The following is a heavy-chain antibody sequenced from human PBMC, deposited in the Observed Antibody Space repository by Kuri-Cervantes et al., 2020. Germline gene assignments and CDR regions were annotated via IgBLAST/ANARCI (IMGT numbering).Heavy chain of an antibody. CDR1: RFTFSSYG. CDR2: IRYDETNK. CDR3: ARPNPGYSSALLVY. V-gene: IGHV3-30*02. J-gene: IGHJ4*02. Sequence: GGSLRPSCAAARFTFSSYGMHWVRQPPGKGLEWVAFIRYDETNKDYADSVKGRFTISRDNSMNTLYLQMNSLRAEDTAVSYCARPNPGYSSALLVYWGQGTLFTVSS. D-gene: IGHD6-19*01.